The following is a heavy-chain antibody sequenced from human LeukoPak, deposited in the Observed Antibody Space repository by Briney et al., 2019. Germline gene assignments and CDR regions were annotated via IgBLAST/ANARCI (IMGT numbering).Heavy chain of an antibody. CDR3: ARAVTIATRSTGY. CDR1: GFTFEHYG. V-gene: IGHV3-20*04. Sequence: GGSLRLSCAASGFTFEHYGMSWVRQAPGKGLEWVSGITWDAAKIGYADSVKGRFTISRDNAKNTLYLQMNSLRAEDTAVYYCARAVTIATRSTGYWGQGTLVTVSS. D-gene: IGHD6-6*01. J-gene: IGHJ4*02. CDR2: ITWDAAKI.